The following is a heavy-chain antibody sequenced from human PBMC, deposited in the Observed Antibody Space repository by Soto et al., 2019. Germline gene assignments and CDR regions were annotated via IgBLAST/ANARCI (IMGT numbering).Heavy chain of an antibody. CDR2: ISAYNGNT. CDR3: AREKDVLLWFGSHIAGIGDYYYGMDV. CDR1: GYTFTSYG. J-gene: IGHJ6*02. Sequence: QVQLVQSGAEVKKPGASVKVSCKASGYTFTSYGISWVRQAPGQGLEWMGWISAYNGNTNYAQKLQGRVTMTTDTSKRTAYMXXRXLXXDDTAVYYCAREKDVLLWFGSHIAGIGDYYYGMDVWGQGTTVTVSS. V-gene: IGHV1-18*01. D-gene: IGHD3-10*01.